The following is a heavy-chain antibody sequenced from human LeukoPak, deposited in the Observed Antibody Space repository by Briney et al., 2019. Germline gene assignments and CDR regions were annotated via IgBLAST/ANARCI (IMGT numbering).Heavy chain of an antibody. J-gene: IGHJ4*02. V-gene: IGHV3-30*01. CDR3: ARDGDSSSSRNIDY. CDR1: GFTFSSYA. D-gene: IGHD6-6*01. Sequence: GRSLRLSCAASGFTFSSYAMHWVRQAPGKGLEWVAVISYDGSNKYYADSVKGRFTISRDNSENTLYLQMNSLRAEDTAVYYCARDGDSSSSRNIDYWGQGTLVTVSS. CDR2: ISYDGSNK.